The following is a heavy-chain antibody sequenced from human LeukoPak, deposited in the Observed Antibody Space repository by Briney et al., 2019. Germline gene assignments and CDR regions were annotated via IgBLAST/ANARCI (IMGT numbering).Heavy chain of an antibody. Sequence: PSETLSLTCTVSGGSISSYYWSWIQQPPGKGLEWIGYIYYSGSTNYNPSLKSRVTISVDTSKNQFSLKLSSVTAADTAVYYCARFTLNWFDPWGQGTLVTVSS. CDR1: GGSISSYY. J-gene: IGHJ5*02. CDR2: IYYSGST. CDR3: ARFTLNWFDP. V-gene: IGHV4-59*01.